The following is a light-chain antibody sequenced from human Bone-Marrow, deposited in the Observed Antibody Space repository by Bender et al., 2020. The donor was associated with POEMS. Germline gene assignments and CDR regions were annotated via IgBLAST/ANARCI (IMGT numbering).Light chain of an antibody. Sequence: SYEVTQPPSVSVSPGQTASITCSGDDLGDKYVAWYQQKTGQAPVLVVYDDSGRRSGIPERFSGSNSGNTATLTINRVEVGDEADYYCQVWDVNSDHWVFGGGTKLTVL. CDR3: QVWDVNSDHWV. J-gene: IGLJ3*02. CDR2: DDS. V-gene: IGLV3-21*02. CDR1: DLGDKY.